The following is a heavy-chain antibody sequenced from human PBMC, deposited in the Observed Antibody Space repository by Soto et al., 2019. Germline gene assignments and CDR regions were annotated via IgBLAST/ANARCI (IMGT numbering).Heavy chain of an antibody. CDR3: ARVPDV. CDR2: IYHSGST. J-gene: IGHJ6*02. V-gene: IGHV4-30-2*01. Sequence: SETLSLTCAVSGGSISSGGYSWGWIRQPPGKGLEWIGYIYHSGSTYYNPSLKSRVTISVDRSKNQFSLKLSSVTAADTAVYYCARVPDVWGQGTTVTVSS. CDR1: GGSISSGGYS.